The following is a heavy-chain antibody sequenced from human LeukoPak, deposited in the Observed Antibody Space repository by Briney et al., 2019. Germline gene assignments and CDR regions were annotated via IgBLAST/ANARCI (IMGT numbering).Heavy chain of an antibody. CDR2: ISGSGGST. Sequence: GGSLRLSYAASGFTFSDYAMSWVRQAPGKGLEWVSAISGSGGSTYYADSVKGRFTISRDNSKNTLYLQMNSLRAEDTAVYYCAKGIAVADPYYFDYWGQGTLVTVSS. D-gene: IGHD6-19*01. V-gene: IGHV3-23*01. J-gene: IGHJ4*02. CDR1: GFTFSDYA. CDR3: AKGIAVADPYYFDY.